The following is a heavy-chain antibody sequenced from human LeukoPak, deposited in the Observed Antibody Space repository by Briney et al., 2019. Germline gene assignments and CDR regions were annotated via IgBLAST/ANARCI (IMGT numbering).Heavy chain of an antibody. CDR1: GFTFSRNA. J-gene: IGHJ4*02. V-gene: IGHV3-23*01. Sequence: GGSRRLSCAASGFTFSRNAMSWVRQAPGKGLEWVAAISGSGAGTYYADSVKGRFTISRDNSKNTLYLQVNSLRAEDTAVYYCARETTVTPVYYFDYWGQGTLVTVSS. D-gene: IGHD4-17*01. CDR2: ISGSGAGT. CDR3: ARETTVTPVYYFDY.